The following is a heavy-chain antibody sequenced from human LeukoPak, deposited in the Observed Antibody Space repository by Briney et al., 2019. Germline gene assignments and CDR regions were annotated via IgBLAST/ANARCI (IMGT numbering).Heavy chain of an antibody. CDR3: ASPGKYDSSGYADY. Sequence: GGSLRLSCAASGFTFSSHSMNWVRQAPGKGLEWVSYISSSSSTIYYADSVKGRFTISRDNAKNSLYLQMNSLRAEDTAVYYCASPGKYDSSGYADYWGQGTLVTVSS. J-gene: IGHJ4*02. CDR2: ISSSSSTI. V-gene: IGHV3-48*01. D-gene: IGHD3-22*01. CDR1: GFTFSSHS.